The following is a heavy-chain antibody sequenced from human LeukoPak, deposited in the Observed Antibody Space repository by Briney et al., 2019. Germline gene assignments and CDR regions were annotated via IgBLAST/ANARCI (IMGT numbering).Heavy chain of an antibody. CDR2: ISYDGSNK. CDR3: AKALTSGWYLDAFNI. CDR1: GFTFGSCG. D-gene: IGHD6-19*01. J-gene: IGHJ3*02. V-gene: IGHV3-30*18. Sequence: QSGGSLRLSCAASGFTFGSCGMHWVRQAPGKGLEWVAVISYDGSNKYYADSVKGRFTISRDSSKNTLFLEMNSLRAEDTAVYYCAKALTSGWYLDAFNIWGQGTMVTVSS.